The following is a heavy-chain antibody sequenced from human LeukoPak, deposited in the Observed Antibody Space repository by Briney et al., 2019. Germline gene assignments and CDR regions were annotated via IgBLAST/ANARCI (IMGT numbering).Heavy chain of an antibody. Sequence: GGSLRLSCAASGFTFSYYGMHWVRQAPGKGLEWVAFIRYDESKKFYGDSVKGRFTISRDNSKNTLYLQMNSLRTEDTAVYYRAESHLPNAYSGTYYCDYWGQGTLVTVSS. D-gene: IGHD1-26*01. CDR2: IRYDESKK. V-gene: IGHV3-30*02. J-gene: IGHJ4*02. CDR3: AESHLPNAYSGTYYCDY. CDR1: GFTFSYYG.